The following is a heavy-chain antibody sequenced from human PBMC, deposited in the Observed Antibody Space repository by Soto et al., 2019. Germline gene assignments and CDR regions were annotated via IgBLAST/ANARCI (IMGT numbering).Heavy chain of an antibody. CDR2: INHSGST. CDR1: GGPFSGYY. V-gene: IGHV4-34*01. J-gene: IGHJ3*02. Sequence: SGTLSLTCAVYGGPFSGYYWSWIRQPPGKGLEWIGEINHSGSTNYNPSLKSRVTISVDTSKNQYSLKLSSVTAADTAVYYCARVGYFGYCSGGSCSEDAFDIWGQRTMVTGSS. D-gene: IGHD2-15*01. CDR3: ARVGYFGYCSGGSCSEDAFDI.